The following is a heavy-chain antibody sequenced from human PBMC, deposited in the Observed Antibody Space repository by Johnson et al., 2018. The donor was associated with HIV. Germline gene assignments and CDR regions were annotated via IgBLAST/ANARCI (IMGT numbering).Heavy chain of an antibody. CDR2: IYSGSTK. CDR3: AKDGRDDLRAFDI. CDR1: GFTVSSNY. J-gene: IGHJ3*02. V-gene: IGHV3-53*01. D-gene: IGHD5-24*01. Sequence: VQLVESGGGLIQPGGSLRLSCVGSGFTVSSNYMSWVRQAPGKGLEWVSVIYSGSTKYYADSVKGRFTISRDNAKNSLYLQMNSLRGEDTAVYYCAKDGRDDLRAFDIWGQGTMVTVSS.